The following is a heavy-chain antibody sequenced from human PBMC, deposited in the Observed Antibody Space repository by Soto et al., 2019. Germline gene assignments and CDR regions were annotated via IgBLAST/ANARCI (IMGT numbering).Heavy chain of an antibody. CDR1: GYGFIIYG. V-gene: IGHV1-18*01. CDR2: ISAYNGNT. J-gene: IGHJ3*02. CDR3: ARDHPTDAFDI. Sequence: ASVNVSCKASGYGFIIYGITWVRQAPGQGLEWMGWISAYNGNTNYAQKLQGRVTMTTDTSTSTAYMELRSLRSDDTAVYYCARDHPTDAFDIWGQGTMVTVSS.